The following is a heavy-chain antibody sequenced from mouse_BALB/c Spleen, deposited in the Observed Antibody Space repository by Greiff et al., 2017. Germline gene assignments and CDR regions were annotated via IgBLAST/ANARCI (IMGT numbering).Heavy chain of an antibody. J-gene: IGHJ2*01. CDR3: TREGVYYDYAFDY. V-gene: IGHV5-6-4*01. CDR1: GFTFSSYT. Sequence: EVQLVESGGGLVKPGGSLKLSCAASGFTFSSYTMSWVRQTPEKRLEWVATISSGGSYTYYPDSVKGRFTISRDNAKNTLYLQMSSLKSEDAAMYYCTREGVYYDYAFDYWGQGTTLTVSS. CDR2: ISSGGSYT. D-gene: IGHD2-4*01.